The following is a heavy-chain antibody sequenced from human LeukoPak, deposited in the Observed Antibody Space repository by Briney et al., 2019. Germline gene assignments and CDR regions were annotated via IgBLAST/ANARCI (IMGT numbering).Heavy chain of an antibody. D-gene: IGHD4-17*01. Sequence: GGSLRLSCAAPGLTFSNYAMTWVRQAPGKGLEWVSSITGNGGSAVYTDSVKGRFTTSRDNSKNTLYLQVNSLRAEDTALYYCTRDPNGDYIGAFDPWGQGTLVTVSS. CDR3: TRDPNGDYIGAFDP. CDR1: GLTFSNYA. J-gene: IGHJ5*02. CDR2: ITGNGGSA. V-gene: IGHV3-23*01.